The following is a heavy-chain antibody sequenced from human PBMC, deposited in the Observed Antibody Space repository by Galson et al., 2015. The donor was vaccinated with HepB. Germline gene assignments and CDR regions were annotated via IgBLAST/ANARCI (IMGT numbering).Heavy chain of an antibody. CDR1: GFTFTNYW. Sequence: SLRLSCAVSGFTFTNYWMHWVRQDPGKGLVWVSRINRDGRSTSYADSVKGRFTISRDNAKNTVSLQMNILRGEDTGVYYCVTDEQYSSGSPYNWFDTWGQGTLVTVSS. CDR3: VTDEQYSSGSPYNWFDT. CDR2: INRDGRST. J-gene: IGHJ5*02. V-gene: IGHV3-74*01. D-gene: IGHD3-10*01.